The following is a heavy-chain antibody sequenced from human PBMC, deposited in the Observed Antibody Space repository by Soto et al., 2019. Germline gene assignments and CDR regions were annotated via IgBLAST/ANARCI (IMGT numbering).Heavy chain of an antibody. V-gene: IGHV4-31*03. CDR1: GGSISSGGYY. Sequence: QVQLQESGPGLVKPSQTLSLTCTVSGGSISSGGYYWSWIRQHPGKGLEWIGYIYYSGSTYYNPSLNSRVTISVDTSKNQFSLKLSSVTAADTAVYYCARDTYCSSTSCYGYYYYGMDVWGQGTTVTVSS. D-gene: IGHD2-2*01. CDR2: IYYSGST. CDR3: ARDTYCSSTSCYGYYYYGMDV. J-gene: IGHJ6*02.